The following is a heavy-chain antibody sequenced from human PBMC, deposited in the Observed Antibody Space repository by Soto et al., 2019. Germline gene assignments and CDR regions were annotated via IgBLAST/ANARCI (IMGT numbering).Heavy chain of an antibody. CDR2: ISAYNGNT. Sequence: QVQLVQSGAEVKKPGASVKVSCKASGYTFTSYGISWVRQAPGQGLEWMGWISAYNGNTNYAQKLQGRVTMTTDTSTSTAYMERRSLRSDDTAVYYCARIDYYDSSGYPAFEYWGQGTLVTVSS. J-gene: IGHJ4*02. CDR1: GYTFTSYG. CDR3: ARIDYYDSSGYPAFEY. V-gene: IGHV1-18*01. D-gene: IGHD3-22*01.